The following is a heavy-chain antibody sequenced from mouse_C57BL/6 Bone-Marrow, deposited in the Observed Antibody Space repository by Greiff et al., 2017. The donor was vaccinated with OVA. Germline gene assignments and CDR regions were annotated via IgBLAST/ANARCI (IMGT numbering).Heavy chain of an antibody. CDR2: IYPRSGNT. J-gene: IGHJ2*01. V-gene: IGHV1-81*01. CDR1: GYTFTSSG. Sequence: QVHVKQSGAELARPGASVKLSCKASGYTFTSSGISWVKQRTGQGLEWIGEIYPRSGNTYYNEKFKGKATLTADKSSSTAYMELRSLTSEDSAVYFCARNCYYFDYWGQGTTLTVSS. CDR3: ARNCYYFDY. D-gene: IGHD4-1*01.